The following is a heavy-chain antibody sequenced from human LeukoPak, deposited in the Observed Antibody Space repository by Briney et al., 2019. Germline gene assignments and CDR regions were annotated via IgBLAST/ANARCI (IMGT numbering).Heavy chain of an antibody. Sequence: GGSLRLSCAASGFTFSSYGMSWVRQAPGKGLEWVSAISGSGGSTYYADSVKGRFTISRDSSKNTLYLQMNSLRAEDTAVYYCAKTQTYNWNDVPFDYWGQGTLVTVSS. D-gene: IGHD1-20*01. J-gene: IGHJ4*02. CDR3: AKTQTYNWNDVPFDY. CDR2: ISGSGGST. V-gene: IGHV3-23*01. CDR1: GFTFSSYG.